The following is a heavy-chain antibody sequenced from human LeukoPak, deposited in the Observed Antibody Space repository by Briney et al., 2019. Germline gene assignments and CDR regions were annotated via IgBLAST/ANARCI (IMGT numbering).Heavy chain of an antibody. Sequence: GRSLRLSCAASGFTFSSYAMHWVRQAPGKGLEWVAVISYDGSNKYYADSVKGRFTISRDNSKNTLYLQMNSLRAEDTAVYYCARGRQLLYPFYYYYYMDVWGKGTTVTVSS. V-gene: IGHV3-30-3*01. D-gene: IGHD2-2*02. J-gene: IGHJ6*03. CDR3: ARGRQLLYPFYYYYYMDV. CDR1: GFTFSSYA. CDR2: ISYDGSNK.